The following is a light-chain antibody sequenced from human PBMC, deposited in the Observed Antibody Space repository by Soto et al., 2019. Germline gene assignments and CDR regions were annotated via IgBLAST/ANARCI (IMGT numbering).Light chain of an antibody. Sequence: DIQITQSPSSLSASVVDRVIITCRASQTISNYVNWYQQKPGKAPKLLIYAASSLQSGVPSRFSGSGSGTHFTLTISSLQPEDFATYYCQQLHGYPITFGQGTRLEIK. J-gene: IGKJ5*01. V-gene: IGKV1-17*01. CDR1: QTISNY. CDR2: AAS. CDR3: QQLHGYPIT.